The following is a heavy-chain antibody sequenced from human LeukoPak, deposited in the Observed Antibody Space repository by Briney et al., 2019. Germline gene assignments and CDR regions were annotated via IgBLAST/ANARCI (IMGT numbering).Heavy chain of an antibody. V-gene: IGHV4-39*07. CDR1: GGSISSTTYY. CDR2: IYFSGST. Sequence: SETLSLTCTVSGGSISSTTYYWGWIRQPPGKGLEWIGSIYFSGSTYYNPSLKSRVTMSVDTSKNQFSLKLSSVTAADTAVYYCARDLSYYDSSGESRGVSNWFDPWGQGTLVTVSS. D-gene: IGHD3-22*01. J-gene: IGHJ5*02. CDR3: ARDLSYYDSSGESRGVSNWFDP.